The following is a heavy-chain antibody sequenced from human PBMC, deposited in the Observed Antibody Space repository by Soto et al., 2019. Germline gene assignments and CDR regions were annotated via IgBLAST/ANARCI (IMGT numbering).Heavy chain of an antibody. V-gene: IGHV3-7*01. D-gene: IGHD6-19*01. J-gene: IGHJ4*02. CDR2: IKQDGSEK. CDR1: GFTFSSYW. CDR3: ASPTPTAVAGIPFFDY. Sequence: GGSLRLSCAASGFTFSSYWMSWVRQAPGKGLEWVANIKQDGSEKYYVDSVKGRFTISRDNAKNSLYLQMNSLRAEDTAVYYCASPTPTAVAGIPFFDYWGQGTLVTVSS.